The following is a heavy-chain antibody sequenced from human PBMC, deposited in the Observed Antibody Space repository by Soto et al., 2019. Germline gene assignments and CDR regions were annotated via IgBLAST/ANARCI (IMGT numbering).Heavy chain of an antibody. CDR2: IYTSGST. Sequence: SETLSLTCTVSGGSISSYYWSWIRQPAGKGLEWIGRIYTSGSTNYNPSLKSRVTMSVDTSKNQFSLKLSSVTAEDTAVYYCAREVSAYCGGDCYSAYYFDYWGQGTLVTVSS. CDR1: GGSISSYY. CDR3: AREVSAYCGGDCYSAYYFDY. J-gene: IGHJ4*02. D-gene: IGHD2-21*02. V-gene: IGHV4-4*07.